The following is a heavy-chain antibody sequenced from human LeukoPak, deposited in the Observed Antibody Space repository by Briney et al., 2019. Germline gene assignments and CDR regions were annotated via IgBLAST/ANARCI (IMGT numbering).Heavy chain of an antibody. Sequence: HPGGSLRLSCAASGFTFTKYWMTWVRQAPGKGLEWVGNIKQDGSDKNYMVSVKGRFTISRDNTKNSVYLQMSSLRAEDTAVYYCAREVWGPEYWGQGTLVTVSS. CDR2: IKQDGSDK. V-gene: IGHV3-7*01. D-gene: IGHD1-14*01. J-gene: IGHJ4*02. CDR1: GFTFTKYW. CDR3: AREVWGPEY.